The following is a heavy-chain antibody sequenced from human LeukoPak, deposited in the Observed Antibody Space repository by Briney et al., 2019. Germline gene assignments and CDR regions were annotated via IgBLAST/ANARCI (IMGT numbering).Heavy chain of an antibody. V-gene: IGHV5-51*01. CDR2: IYPGDSDT. J-gene: IGHJ6*02. CDR3: ARFPQFYRSGKGMDV. D-gene: IGHD3-10*01. Sequence: GESLKSSCKGSGYSFTSYWIGWVRQMPGKGLEWMGIIYPGDSDTRYRPSFQGQVTISGDKSNSTAYLQWSSLKASDNAMYYCARFPQFYRSGKGMDVWGQGTTVTVSS. CDR1: GYSFTSYW.